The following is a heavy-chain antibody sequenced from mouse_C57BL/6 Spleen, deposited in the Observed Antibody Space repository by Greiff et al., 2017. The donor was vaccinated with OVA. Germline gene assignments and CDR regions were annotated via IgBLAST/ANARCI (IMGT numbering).Heavy chain of an antibody. CDR2: INSDGGST. V-gene: IGHV5-2*01. CDR1: EYEFPSHT. D-gene: IGHD2-4*01. Sequence: EVKLMESGGGLVQPGESLKLSCESNEYEFPSHTMSWVRKTPEKRLELVAAINSDGGSTYYPDTMERRFIISRDNTKKTLYLHMSSLRSEDTALYYCARQGYDSPFAYWGQGTLVTVSA. CDR3: ARQGYDSPFAY. J-gene: IGHJ3*01.